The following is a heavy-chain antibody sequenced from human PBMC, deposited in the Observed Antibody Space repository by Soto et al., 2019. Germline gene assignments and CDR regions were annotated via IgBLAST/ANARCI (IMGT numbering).Heavy chain of an antibody. D-gene: IGHD3-10*01. CDR2: IYSGGYT. Sequence: EVQLVESGGGLIQPGGSLRLSCAVSGFTVSNNYMSWVRQAPGKGLEGVSVIYSGGYTAYGDSVKGRFTISRDNSKNTLYLQMNSVGAAALGVVSWPTNPGGGGYWGQGTLVTVSS. CDR3: PTNPGGGGY. J-gene: IGHJ4*02. V-gene: IGHV3-53*01. CDR1: GFTVSNNY.